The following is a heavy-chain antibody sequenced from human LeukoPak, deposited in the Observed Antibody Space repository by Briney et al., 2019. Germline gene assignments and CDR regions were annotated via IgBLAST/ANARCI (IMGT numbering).Heavy chain of an antibody. V-gene: IGHV3-30*04. Sequence: GGSLRLSCAASGFTFSSYAMHWVRQAPGKGLEWVAVISYDGSNKYYADSVKGRFTISRDNAKNSLYLQMNSLRAEDTALYYCARDFGQWELNGGYYFDYWGQGTLVTVSS. CDR3: ARDFGQWELNGGYYFDY. CDR2: ISYDGSNK. J-gene: IGHJ4*02. D-gene: IGHD1-26*01. CDR1: GFTFSSYA.